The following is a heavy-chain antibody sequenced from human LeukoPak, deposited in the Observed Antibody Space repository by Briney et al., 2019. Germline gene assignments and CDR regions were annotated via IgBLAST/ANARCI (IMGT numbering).Heavy chain of an antibody. CDR2: IRYDGSNK. CDR1: GFTFSSYG. D-gene: IGHD3-10*01. CDR3: AKDGSNFYGSGSYFDY. J-gene: IGHJ4*02. Sequence: PGGSLRLSCAASGFTFSSYGMHWVRQAPGKGLEWVAFIRYDGSNKYYADSVKGRFTISRDNSKNTLYLQMNGLRAEDTAVYYCAKDGSNFYGSGSYFDYWGQGTLVTVSS. V-gene: IGHV3-30*02.